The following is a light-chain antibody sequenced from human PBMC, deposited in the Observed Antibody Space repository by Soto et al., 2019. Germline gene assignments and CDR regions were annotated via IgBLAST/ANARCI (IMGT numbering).Light chain of an antibody. J-gene: IGKJ2*01. CDR1: QSVSSNF. CDR2: GAS. CDR3: QQYGSFYT. V-gene: IGKV3-20*01. Sequence: EIVLTQSPGTLSLSPGERATLSCRASQSVSSNFLAWYQQKPGQAPRLLIYGASNRATGIPGRFSGSGSGTDFTLTITRLQPEDFATYYCQQYGSFYTFGQGTKLETK.